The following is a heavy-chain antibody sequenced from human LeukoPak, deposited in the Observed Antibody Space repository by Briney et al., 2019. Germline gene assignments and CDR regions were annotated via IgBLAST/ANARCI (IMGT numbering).Heavy chain of an antibody. D-gene: IGHD7-27*01. CDR3: ARGPPNWGYDY. CDR2: MSPNSGDT. J-gene: IGHJ4*02. Sequence: ASVKVSCNASGYTFTSYDFNWVRQATGQRPEWMGWMSPNSGDTGYAQKFQDRVTMTRNTSMSTAYMELSSLRSDDTAVYYCARGPPNWGYDYWGPGTLVTVSS. V-gene: IGHV1-8*01. CDR1: GYTFTSYD.